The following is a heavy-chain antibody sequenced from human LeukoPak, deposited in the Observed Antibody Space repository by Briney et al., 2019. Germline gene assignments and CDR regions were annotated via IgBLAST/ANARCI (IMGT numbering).Heavy chain of an antibody. Sequence: GGSLRLSCAASGFIVTRNYMTWVRQAPGKGLEWVSLIYSDGSTYYTDTVKGRFSISRDYSKNTLYLQMNNLRVKDTAMYYCTSSSPKYGPGSYYQYWGQGTLVFVSS. D-gene: IGHD3-10*01. CDR2: IYSDGST. CDR3: TSSSPKYGPGSYYQY. V-gene: IGHV3-53*01. CDR1: GFIVTRNY. J-gene: IGHJ4*02.